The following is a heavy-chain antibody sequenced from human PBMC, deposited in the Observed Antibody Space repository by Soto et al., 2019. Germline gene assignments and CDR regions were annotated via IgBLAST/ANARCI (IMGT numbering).Heavy chain of an antibody. D-gene: IGHD1-7*01. CDR3: ARGVTGTTSPCDY. V-gene: IGHV4-31*03. CDR1: GGSISSGGYY. Sequence: PSETLSLTCTVSGGSISSGGYYWSWIRQHPGKGLEWIGYIYYSGSTYYNPSLKSRVTISVDTSKNQFSLKLSSVTAADTAVYYCARGVTGTTSPCDYWGQGTLVTVSS. J-gene: IGHJ4*02. CDR2: IYYSGST.